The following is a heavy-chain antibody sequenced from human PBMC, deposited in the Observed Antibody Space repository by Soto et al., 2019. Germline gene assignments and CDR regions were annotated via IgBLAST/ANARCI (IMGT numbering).Heavy chain of an antibody. J-gene: IGHJ5*02. V-gene: IGHV2-5*02. CDR3: AHRGVVGMGGGCNGWFDV. Sequence: QITLKESGPTLVKPTQTLTLTCTFSGFSLNTSGVGVAWIRQPPGKALEWLALIYCDDDKLYSPSLKSRLTLTKDTSNNLGVLASNIRGPVTTATYYCAHRGVVGMGGGCNGWFDVWGRGTLVTVSS. CDR1: GFSLNTSGVG. D-gene: IGHD2-15*01. CDR2: IYCDDDK.